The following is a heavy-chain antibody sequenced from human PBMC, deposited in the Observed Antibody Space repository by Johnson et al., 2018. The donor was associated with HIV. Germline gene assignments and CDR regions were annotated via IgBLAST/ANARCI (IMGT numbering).Heavy chain of an antibody. CDR2: IKQDGSEK. Sequence: VQLVESGGGLVQPGGSLRLSCAASGFTFNSYWMTWVRQAPGKGLEWVANIKQDGSEKYYVDSVKGRFTISRDNAKDSLFLQMNSLRAEDTAVYYCARGPCSSGWYPWRLGAFDIWGQGTMVTVSS. CDR1: GFTFNSYW. D-gene: IGHD6-13*01. V-gene: IGHV3-7*05. J-gene: IGHJ3*02. CDR3: ARGPCSSGWYPWRLGAFDI.